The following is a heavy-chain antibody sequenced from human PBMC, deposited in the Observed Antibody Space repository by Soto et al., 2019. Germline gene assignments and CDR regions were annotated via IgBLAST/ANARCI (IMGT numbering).Heavy chain of an antibody. CDR2: ISYDGSNK. D-gene: IGHD6-13*01. CDR1: GFTFSSYA. CDR3: ARAEYSSSWYGGTGRDYYGMDV. Sequence: QVQLVESGGGVVQPGRSLRLSCAASGFTFSSYAMHWVRQAPGKGLEWVAVISYDGSNKYYADSVKGRFTISRDNSNNTLYRQMNSLRAEDPAVYYCARAEYSSSWYGGTGRDYYGMDVWGQGTTVTVSS. V-gene: IGHV3-30-3*01. J-gene: IGHJ6*02.